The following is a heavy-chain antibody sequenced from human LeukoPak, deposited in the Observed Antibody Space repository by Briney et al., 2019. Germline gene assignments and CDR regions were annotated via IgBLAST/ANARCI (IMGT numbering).Heavy chain of an antibody. Sequence: PGGSLRLSCVASGFTFSSHALTWIRQAPGKGLEWVSSISISSNYKYYPDSLKGRFTISRDNAKNSLYLQMNSLRAEDTAVYYCARGYKYYYDSSGYYHFDYWGQGTLVTVSS. J-gene: IGHJ4*02. CDR3: ARGYKYYYDSSGYYHFDY. CDR1: GFTFSSHA. D-gene: IGHD3-22*01. V-gene: IGHV3-21*01. CDR2: ISISSNYK.